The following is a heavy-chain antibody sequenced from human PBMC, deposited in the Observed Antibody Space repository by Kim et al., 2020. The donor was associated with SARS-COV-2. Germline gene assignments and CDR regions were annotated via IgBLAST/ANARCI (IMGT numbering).Heavy chain of an antibody. CDR1: GGSISSGGYY. J-gene: IGHJ3*02. CDR2: IYYSGST. V-gene: IGHV4-31*03. CDR3: ARALSITMIVVVINAFDI. D-gene: IGHD3-22*01. Sequence: SETLSLTCTVSGGSISSGGYYWSWIRQHPGKGLEWIGYIYYSGSTYYNPSLKSRVTISVDTSKNQFSLKLSSVTAAVTAVYYCARALSITMIVVVINAFDIWGQGTMVTVSS.